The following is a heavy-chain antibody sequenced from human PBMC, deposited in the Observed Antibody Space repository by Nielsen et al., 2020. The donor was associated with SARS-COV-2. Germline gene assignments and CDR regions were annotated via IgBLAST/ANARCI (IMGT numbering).Heavy chain of an antibody. CDR2: INSDGSST. J-gene: IGHJ4*02. V-gene: IGHV3-74*01. Sequence: GESLKISCAASGFTFSNYWMHWVRQAPGKGLVWVSRINSDGSSTSYADSVKGRFTISRDNAKNTLYLQMNSLRAEDTAVYYCARGGSCGYFSVYWGQGTLVTVSS. CDR1: GFTFSNYW. D-gene: IGHD6-25*01. CDR3: ARGGSCGYFSVY.